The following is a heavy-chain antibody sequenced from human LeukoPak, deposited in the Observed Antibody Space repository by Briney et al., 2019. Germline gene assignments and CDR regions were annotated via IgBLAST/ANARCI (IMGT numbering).Heavy chain of an antibody. CDR3: ARIAFSTGSTSP. D-gene: IGHD6-19*01. V-gene: IGHV3-48*01. J-gene: IGHJ5*02. CDR2: ISSSSSTI. CDR1: GFTFSSSS. Sequence: GGSLRLSCAASGFTFSSSSMNWVRQAPGKGLEWVSYISSSSSTISYADSVKGRFTISGDNAKNSLYLQMNSLRAEDSAVYYCARIAFSTGSTSPWGQGTLVTVSS.